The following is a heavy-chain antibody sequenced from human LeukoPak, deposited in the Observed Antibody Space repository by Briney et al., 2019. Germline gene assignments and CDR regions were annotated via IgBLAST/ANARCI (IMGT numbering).Heavy chain of an antibody. CDR1: GGSISSGDYY. Sequence: KPSQTLSLTCTVSGGSISSGDYYWRWIRQPPGKGLEWIGCIYCSGSTYYNPPLRSRVTISVDTSKNQFSLRLTSVTAADTAVYYCARVPANYYDSSGYYYYFDYWGQGTLVTVSS. J-gene: IGHJ4*02. CDR3: ARVPANYYDSSGYYYYFDY. CDR2: IYCSGST. V-gene: IGHV4-30-4*01. D-gene: IGHD3-22*01.